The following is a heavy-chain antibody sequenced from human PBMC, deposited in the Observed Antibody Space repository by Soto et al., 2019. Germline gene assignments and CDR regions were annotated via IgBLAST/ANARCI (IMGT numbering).Heavy chain of an antibody. Sequence: GGSLRLSCAASGVTVSSNYMSWVRQAPGKELEWVSVIYSGGSTYYADSVKGRFTISRDKSKNTLNLQMNSLRAADTAVYYCAKDGAIVLMEANYHYGMDVWGQGTTVTVSS. CDR1: GVTVSSNY. CDR3: AKDGAIVLMEANYHYGMDV. V-gene: IGHV3-53*01. D-gene: IGHD2-8*01. J-gene: IGHJ6*02. CDR2: IYSGGST.